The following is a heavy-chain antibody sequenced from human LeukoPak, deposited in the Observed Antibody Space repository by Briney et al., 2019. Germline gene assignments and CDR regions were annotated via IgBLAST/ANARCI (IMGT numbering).Heavy chain of an antibody. V-gene: IGHV4-34*01. CDR1: GGSFSGYY. J-gene: IGHJ5*02. CDR2: INHSGST. CDR3: ARKEMATIPSWFDP. Sequence: SETLSLTCAVSGGSFSGYYWNWIRQSPGKGLEWIGEINHSGSTNYNPSLKSRVTISVDASKNQFSLKLSSVTAADTAVYYCARKEMATIPSWFDPWGQGTLVTVSS. D-gene: IGHD5-24*01.